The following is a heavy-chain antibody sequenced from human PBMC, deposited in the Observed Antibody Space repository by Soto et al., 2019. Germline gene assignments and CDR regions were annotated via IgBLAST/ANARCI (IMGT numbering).Heavy chain of an antibody. CDR3: EGSNGYNWNY. Sequence: PGGSLRLSCAASGFTFSDYYMSWIRQAPGKGLEWVSYISSSSSYTNYADSVKGRFTISRDNAKNLLYLQINSLRAEDTAVYYCEGSNGYNWNYWGQGTLVTVSS. CDR2: ISSSSSYT. D-gene: IGHD5-12*01. V-gene: IGHV3-11*06. CDR1: GFTFSDYY. J-gene: IGHJ4*02.